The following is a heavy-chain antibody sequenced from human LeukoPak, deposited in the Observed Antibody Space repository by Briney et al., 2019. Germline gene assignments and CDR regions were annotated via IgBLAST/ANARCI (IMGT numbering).Heavy chain of an antibody. CDR1: GGSISSYY. Sequence: PSETLSLTCTVSGGSISSYYWSWIRQPPGKGLEWIGHVYWSGSTYYNPSLKSRITMSVDTSKNQFSLKMRTVTAADTAVYYCARATLTTFDYWGQGTLVTVSS. V-gene: IGHV4-59*04. D-gene: IGHD4-11*01. J-gene: IGHJ4*02. CDR3: ARATLTTFDY. CDR2: VYWSGST.